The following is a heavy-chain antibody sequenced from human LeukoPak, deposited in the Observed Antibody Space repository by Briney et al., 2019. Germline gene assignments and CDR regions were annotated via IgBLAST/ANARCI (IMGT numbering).Heavy chain of an antibody. J-gene: IGHJ4*02. V-gene: IGHV3-30*18. CDR2: ISYDGSNK. D-gene: IGHD6-19*01. CDR1: GFTFGSYG. Sequence: GGSLRLSCAVSGFTFGSYGMHWVRQAPGKGLEWVAVISYDGSNKYYADSVKGRFTISRDNSKNTLYLQMNSLRAEDTAVYYCANLAVGPQTDDYWGQGTLVTVSS. CDR3: ANLAVGPQTDDY.